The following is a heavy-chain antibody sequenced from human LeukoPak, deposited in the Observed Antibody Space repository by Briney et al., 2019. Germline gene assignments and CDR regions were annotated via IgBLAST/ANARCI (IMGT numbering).Heavy chain of an antibody. CDR1: GYSFTSYW. D-gene: IGHD3-16*02. J-gene: IGHJ4*02. V-gene: IGHV5-51*01. CDR2: IYPGDSDT. CDR3: ARIYDYIWGSYPRYFDY. Sequence: GESLKISCKGSGYSFTSYWIGWVRQVPGKGLDWMGIIYPGDSDTRYSPSFQGQVTISADKSISTAYLQWSSLKASDTAMYYCARIYDYIWGSYPRYFDYWGQGTLVTVSS.